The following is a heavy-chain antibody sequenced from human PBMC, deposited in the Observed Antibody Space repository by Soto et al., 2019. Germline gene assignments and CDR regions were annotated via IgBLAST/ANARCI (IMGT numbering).Heavy chain of an antibody. Sequence: PGGSLRLSCAASGFTFSNHWMHWVRQAPGKGLVWVSRVNTDGTSTTYADSVRGRFTVSRDNAKNTLYLQMKSLRVEDTAVYYCARDRPHNWFDPWGQGTLVTVSS. CDR1: GFTFSNHW. V-gene: IGHV3-74*01. J-gene: IGHJ5*02. CDR3: ARDRPHNWFDP. CDR2: VNTDGTST.